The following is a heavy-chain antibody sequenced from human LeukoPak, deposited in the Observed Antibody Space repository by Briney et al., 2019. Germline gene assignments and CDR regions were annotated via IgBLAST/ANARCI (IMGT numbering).Heavy chain of an antibody. D-gene: IGHD6-13*01. CDR1: GGSFSGYY. J-gene: IGHJ6*02. CDR2: INHSGST. V-gene: IGHV4-34*01. Sequence: SSETLSLTCAVYGGSFSGYYWSWIRQPPGKGLEWIGEINHSGSTNYNPSLKSRVTISVDTSKNQFSLKLSSVTAADTAVYYCARSRIAAAGTIYYYYYGMDVWGQGTTVTVSS. CDR3: ARSRIAAAGTIYYYYYGMDV.